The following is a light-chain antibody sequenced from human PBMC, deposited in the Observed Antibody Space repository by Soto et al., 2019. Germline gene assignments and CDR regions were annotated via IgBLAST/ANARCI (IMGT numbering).Light chain of an antibody. J-gene: IGKJ4*01. CDR2: VAS. Sequence: EIVMTQSPATLSMSPGERATLSCRASQSVSSNLAWYQQKPGQTPRLLIYVASTRATGVPARFTGSGSGTEFTLTITSLQPEDFAIYYCQQYNNWPLTFGGGTKVEIK. CDR3: QQYNNWPLT. V-gene: IGKV3-15*01. CDR1: QSVSSN.